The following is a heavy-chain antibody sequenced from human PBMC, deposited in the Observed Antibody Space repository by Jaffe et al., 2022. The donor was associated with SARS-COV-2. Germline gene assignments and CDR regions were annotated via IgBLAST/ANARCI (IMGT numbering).Heavy chain of an antibody. D-gene: IGHD5-12*01. CDR1: GFTFDDYT. J-gene: IGHJ4*02. CDR2: ISWDGGST. V-gene: IGHV3-43*01. CDR3: AKDASGYDDAPGGVYYFDY. Sequence: EVQLVESGGVVVQPGGSLRLSCAASGFTFDDYTMHWVRQAPGKGLEWVSLISWDGGSTYYADSVKGRFTISRDNSKNSLYLQMNSLRTEDTALYYCAKDASGYDDAPGGVYYFDYWGQGTLVTVSS.